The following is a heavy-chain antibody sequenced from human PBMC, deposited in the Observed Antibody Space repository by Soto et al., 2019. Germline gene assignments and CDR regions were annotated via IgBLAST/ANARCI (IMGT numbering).Heavy chain of an antibody. CDR2: PRAYNNNP. CDR1: GYSFTDYG. D-gene: IGHD3-16*01. J-gene: IGHJ3*02. Sequence: QVQLVQSGPEVKKPGASVKVSCKASGYSFTDYGIGWVRQAPGQGLEWGGWPRAYNNNPNYAKSLQGRVNVTTDTSTSMAYMELTSLRSDDTAVYYCTRAADRFDFVWGRIDAFDIWGQGTLVIVSS. CDR3: TRAADRFDFVWGRIDAFDI. V-gene: IGHV1-18*01.